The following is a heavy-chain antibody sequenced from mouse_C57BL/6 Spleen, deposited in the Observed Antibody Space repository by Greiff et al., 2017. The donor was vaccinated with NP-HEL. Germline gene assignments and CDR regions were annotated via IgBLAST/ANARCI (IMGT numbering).Heavy chain of an antibody. CDR1: GFTFSSYA. Sequence: DVQLVESGGGLVKPGGSLKLSCAASGFTFSSYAMSWVRQTPEKRLEWVATISDGGSYTYYPDNVKGRFTISRDNAKNNLYLQMSHLKSEDTAMYYCARSLAMDYWGQGTSVTVSS. CDR3: ARSLAMDY. CDR2: ISDGGSYT. J-gene: IGHJ4*01. V-gene: IGHV5-4*01.